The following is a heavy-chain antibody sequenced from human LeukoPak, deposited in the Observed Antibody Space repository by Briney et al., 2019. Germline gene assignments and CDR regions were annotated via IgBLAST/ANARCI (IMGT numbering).Heavy chain of an antibody. CDR3: ARQGCSSTSCYED. Sequence: GESLKISCKGSGYSFTSYWIGWVRQMPGKGLEWMGIICPGDSDTRYSPSFQGQVTISADKSISTAYLQWSSLKASDTAIYYCARQGCSSTSCYEDWGQGTLVTVSS. J-gene: IGHJ4*02. V-gene: IGHV5-51*01. D-gene: IGHD2-2*01. CDR2: ICPGDSDT. CDR1: GYSFTSYW.